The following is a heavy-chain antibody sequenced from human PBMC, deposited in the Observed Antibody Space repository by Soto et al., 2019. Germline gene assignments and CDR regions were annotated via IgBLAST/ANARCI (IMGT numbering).Heavy chain of an antibody. J-gene: IGHJ4*02. D-gene: IGHD1-26*01. CDR2: IYHSGST. CDR1: GGSISSGGYS. V-gene: IGHV4-30-2*01. CDR3: AKQGIVGATYFDY. Sequence: PSETLSLTCAVSGGSISSGGYSWSWIRQPPGKGLEWIGYIYHSGSTYYNPSLKSRLTISVDTSKNQFSLKLSSVTAADTAVYYCAKQGIVGATYFDYWGQGTLVNVSS.